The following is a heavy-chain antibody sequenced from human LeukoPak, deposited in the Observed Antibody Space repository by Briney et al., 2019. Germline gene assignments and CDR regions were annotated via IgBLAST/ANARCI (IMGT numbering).Heavy chain of an antibody. CDR2: ISYDGSNK. J-gene: IGHJ4*02. CDR3: ARDPGYYDSSGLDF. D-gene: IGHD3-22*01. CDR1: GFTFSSYA. V-gene: IGHV3-30*04. Sequence: GGSLRLSCAASGFTFSSYALHWVRQAPGKGLECVAVISYDGSNKYYADSVKGRFTISRDNSKNTLYLQMNSLRAEDTAVYYCARDPGYYDSSGLDFWGQGTLVTVSS.